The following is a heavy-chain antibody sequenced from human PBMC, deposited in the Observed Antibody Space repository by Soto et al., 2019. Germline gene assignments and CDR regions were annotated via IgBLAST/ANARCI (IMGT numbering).Heavy chain of an antibody. CDR3: ARGGAMGVHY. D-gene: IGHD3-10*01. Sequence: EVQLVESGGGLVQLGGSLGLSCTASGFTFNNKWMHWVRQAPGQGLVWVSLIDGYCTTTNYADPVRVRFTICRDNAKNTVFLHANSLTGEDTVVYYCARGGAMGVHYWGQGTLVTVSS. V-gene: IGHV3-74*01. CDR1: GFTFNNKW. CDR2: IDGYCTTT. J-gene: IGHJ4*02.